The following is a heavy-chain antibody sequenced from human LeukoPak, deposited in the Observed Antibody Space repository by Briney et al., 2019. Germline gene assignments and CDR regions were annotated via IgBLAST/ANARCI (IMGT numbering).Heavy chain of an antibody. V-gene: IGHV1-2*02. Sequence: ASVKVSCKTSGYTFTGYYMHWVRQAPGQGLEWRGCINPNSGGTNYAQKFQGRVTMTGDTSISTASMELSRLRSDDTAVYYCARGHYYYTMDVWGQGTTVTVSS. CDR3: ARGHYYYTMDV. CDR1: GYTFTGYY. J-gene: IGHJ6*02. CDR2: INPNSGGT.